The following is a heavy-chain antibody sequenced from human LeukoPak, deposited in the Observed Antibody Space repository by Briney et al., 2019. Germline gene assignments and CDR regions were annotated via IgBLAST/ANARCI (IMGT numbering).Heavy chain of an antibody. V-gene: IGHV4-39*01. D-gene: IGHD2-15*01. J-gene: IGHJ4*02. CDR1: DGSISSSSYY. CDR2: IYYSGST. CDR3: ARLKGSQYISGGWPSDY. Sequence: PSETLSLTCTVSDGSISSSSYYWGWIRQPPGKGLEWIGNIYYSGSTYYNPSLKSRVTISVDTSKNQFSLRLSSVTAADTAVYYCARLKGSQYISGGWPSDYWGQGTLVTVSS.